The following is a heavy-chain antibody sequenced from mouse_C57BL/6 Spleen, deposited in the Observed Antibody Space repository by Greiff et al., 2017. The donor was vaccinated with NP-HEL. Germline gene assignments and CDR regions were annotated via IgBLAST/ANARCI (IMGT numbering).Heavy chain of an antibody. Sequence: EVQLVESGGGLVKPGGSLKLSCAASGFTFSDYGMHWVRQAPEKGLEWVAYISSGSSTTYYADTVKGRFTFSRDNAKNTLFLQKTSLGSEDTAMDYCARGSAFNYYGSVFAYWGQGTLVTVS. D-gene: IGHD1-1*01. V-gene: IGHV5-17*01. J-gene: IGHJ3*01. CDR1: GFTFSDYG. CDR2: ISSGSSTT. CDR3: ARGSAFNYYGSVFAY.